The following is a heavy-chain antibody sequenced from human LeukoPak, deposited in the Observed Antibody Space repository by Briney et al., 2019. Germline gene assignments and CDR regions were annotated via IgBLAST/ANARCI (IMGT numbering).Heavy chain of an antibody. CDR1: GYTLTELS. CDR3: ATHYGSGSYYRDSYYYYYMDV. D-gene: IGHD3-10*01. Sequence: AASVKVSCKVSGYTLTELSMHWVRQAPGKGLEWMGGFDPEDAETIYAQKFQGRVTMTEDTSTDTAYMELSSLRSEDTAVYYCATHYGSGSYYRDSYYYYYMDVWGKGTTVTVSS. V-gene: IGHV1-24*01. J-gene: IGHJ6*03. CDR2: FDPEDAET.